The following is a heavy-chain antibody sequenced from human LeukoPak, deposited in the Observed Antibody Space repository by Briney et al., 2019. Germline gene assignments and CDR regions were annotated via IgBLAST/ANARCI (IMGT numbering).Heavy chain of an antibody. J-gene: IGHJ4*02. CDR3: ARESGFYGSGSRY. Sequence: ASVKVSCKASGYTFTGYYMHWVRQAPGQGLEWMGWINPNSGGTNYAQKFQGRVTMTRDTSISTAYMELSNLRSEDTAVYYCARESGFYGSGSRYWGRGTLVTVSS. CDR2: INPNSGGT. CDR1: GYTFTGYY. D-gene: IGHD3-10*01. V-gene: IGHV1-2*02.